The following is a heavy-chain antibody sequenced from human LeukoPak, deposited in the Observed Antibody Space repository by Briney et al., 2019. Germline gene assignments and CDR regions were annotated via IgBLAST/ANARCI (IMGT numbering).Heavy chain of an antibody. CDR2: ITSGSNFV. J-gene: IGHJ5*01. Sequence: PGGSLRLSCAASVFTIDGYTLSWVRQAPGKGLEWVASITSGSNFVDYGDSVKGRFTISRDNAQNSLYVQMNSLRAEDTAVYYFATQPELPGWFDSWGQGTLVTVSS. V-gene: IGHV3-21*01. D-gene: IGHD1-14*01. CDR3: ATQPELPGWFDS. CDR1: VFTIDGYT.